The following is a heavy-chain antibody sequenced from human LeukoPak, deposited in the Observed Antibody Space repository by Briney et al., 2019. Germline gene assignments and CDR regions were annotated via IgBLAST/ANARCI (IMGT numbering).Heavy chain of an antibody. CDR3: ARESAVVRVPFDN. Sequence: PGGSLRLSCAVSGFAFNKYWMHWVRQAPGTGLVWVARINTDGSVTNYADFVKGRITISRDNAKNTLYLQLNSLRAEDTAVYFCARESAVVRVPFDNWGQGSLVTVSS. D-gene: IGHD2/OR15-2a*01. J-gene: IGHJ4*02. CDR1: GFAFNKYW. CDR2: INTDGSVT. V-gene: IGHV3-74*01.